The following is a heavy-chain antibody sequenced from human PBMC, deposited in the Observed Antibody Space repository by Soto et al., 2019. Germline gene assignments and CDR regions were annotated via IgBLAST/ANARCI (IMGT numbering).Heavy chain of an antibody. CDR3: ARSGDYQLPAYYYYYYYMDV. D-gene: IGHD2-2*01. J-gene: IGHJ6*03. CDR2: IWYDGSNK. V-gene: IGHV3-33*01. Sequence: GGSLRLSCAASGFTFSSYGMHWVRQAPGKGLEWVAVIWYDGSNKYYADSVKGRFTISRDNSKNTLYLQMNSLRAEDTAVYYCARSGDYQLPAYYYYYYYMDVWGKGTTVTVSS. CDR1: GFTFSSYG.